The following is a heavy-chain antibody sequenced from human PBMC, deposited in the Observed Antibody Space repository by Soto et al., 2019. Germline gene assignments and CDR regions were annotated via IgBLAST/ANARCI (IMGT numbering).Heavy chain of an antibody. D-gene: IGHD6-6*01. CDR2: ISNSGGNT. CDR3: ARGSGEQLVRRGFYYYYMDV. Sequence: LSLTCTVSGGSISSSSYYWGWIRQPPGKGLEWVSAISNSGGNTFHADSVKGRFTISRDNAKNTLYLQMNSLKDEDTAVYYCARGSGEQLVRRGFYYYYMDVWGKGTTVTVSS. J-gene: IGHJ6*03. CDR1: GGSISSSS. V-gene: IGHV3-11*04.